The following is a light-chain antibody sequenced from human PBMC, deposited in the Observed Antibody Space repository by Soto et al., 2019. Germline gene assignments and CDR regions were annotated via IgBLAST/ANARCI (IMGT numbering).Light chain of an antibody. Sequence: EIVLTQSPATLSLSPGDRATLSCRASESVRSLLAWYQHKPGQAPRLLIHDAFNRATGIPTRVSGSGSGTDFTLTISRLEPDDFAVYYCQHRSNWLWPFGQGTKVEVK. CDR1: ESVRSL. CDR3: QHRSNWLWP. V-gene: IGKV3-11*01. J-gene: IGKJ1*01. CDR2: DAF.